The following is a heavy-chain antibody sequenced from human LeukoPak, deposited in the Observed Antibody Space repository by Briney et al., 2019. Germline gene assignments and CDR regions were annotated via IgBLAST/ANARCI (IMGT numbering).Heavy chain of an antibody. Sequence: PSQTLSLTCTVSGGSISSGSYYWSWIRQLAGKGLEWIGRIYTSGSTNYNPSLKSRVTISVDTSKNQFSLKLSSVTAADTAVYYCARARTYSSLLEWFDYWGQGTLVTVSS. J-gene: IGHJ4*02. V-gene: IGHV4-61*02. CDR2: IYTSGST. CDR3: ARARTYSSLLEWFDY. CDR1: GGSISSGSYY. D-gene: IGHD3-3*01.